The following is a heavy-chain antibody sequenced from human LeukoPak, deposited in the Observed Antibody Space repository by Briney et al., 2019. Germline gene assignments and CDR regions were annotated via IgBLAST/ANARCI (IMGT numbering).Heavy chain of an antibody. Sequence: ASVKVSCKASGGTFSSYAISWVRQAPGQGLEWMGRIIPILGIANYAQKFQGRVTITADKSTSTAYMELSSLRSEDTAVYYCARGEMDIVSRRYFDLWGRGTLVTVSS. CDR3: ARGEMDIVSRRYFDL. CDR2: IIPILGIA. CDR1: GGTFSSYA. D-gene: IGHD5/OR15-5a*01. V-gene: IGHV1-69*04. J-gene: IGHJ2*01.